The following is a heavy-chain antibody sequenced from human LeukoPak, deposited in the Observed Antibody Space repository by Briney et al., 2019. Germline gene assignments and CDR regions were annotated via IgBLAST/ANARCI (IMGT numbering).Heavy chain of an antibody. D-gene: IGHD3-3*01. CDR2: ISYGGSA. J-gene: IGHJ4*02. V-gene: IGHV4-59*01. CDR1: GGSISSYY. Sequence: SETLSLTCTVSGGSISSYYWSWIRQPPGKGLEWIGYISYGGSANDNPSLKSRVTISVDTSKNQFSLKLRSVTAADTAVYYCAGGGYYSRLSDYWGQGILVTISS. CDR3: AGGGYYSRLSDY.